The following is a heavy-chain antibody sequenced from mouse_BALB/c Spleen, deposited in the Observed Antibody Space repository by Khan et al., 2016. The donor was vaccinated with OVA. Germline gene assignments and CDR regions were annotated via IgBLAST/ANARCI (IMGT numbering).Heavy chain of an antibody. J-gene: IGHJ3*01. V-gene: IGHV14-4*02. CDR1: GFNIKDYY. D-gene: IGHD2-1*01. CDR3: TYGNWAN. Sequence: VQLKQSGAELVRSGASVKLSCTASGFNIKDYYMHWVKQRPEQGLEGIGWIDPENGDTEYAPKFQGQATMTADTSSNQAYLQLSSLTSEDTAVYYCTYGNWANWGQGTLVSVSA. CDR2: IDPENGDT.